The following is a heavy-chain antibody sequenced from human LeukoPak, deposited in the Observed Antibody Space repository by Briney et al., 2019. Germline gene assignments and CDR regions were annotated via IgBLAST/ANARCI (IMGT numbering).Heavy chain of an antibody. CDR1: GYSISSGYY. V-gene: IGHV4-61*01. Sequence: SETLSLTCAVSGYSISSGYYWSWIRQPPGKGLEWIGYIYYSGSTNYNPSLKSRVTISVDTSKNQFSLKLSSVTAADTAVYYCARGFTYYDFWSGYSFDYWGQGTLVTVSS. CDR2: IYYSGST. J-gene: IGHJ4*02. D-gene: IGHD3-3*01. CDR3: ARGFTYYDFWSGYSFDY.